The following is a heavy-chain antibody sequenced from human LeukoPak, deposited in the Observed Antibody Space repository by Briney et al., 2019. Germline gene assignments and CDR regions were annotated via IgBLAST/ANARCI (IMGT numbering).Heavy chain of an antibody. J-gene: IGHJ4*02. D-gene: IGHD1-26*01. V-gene: IGHV4-34*01. CDR2: INYSGST. CDR3: ARASSGVCD. CDR1: GGSFSGYY. Sequence: SETLSLTCAVYGGSFSGYYWSWIRQPPGKGLEWIGEINYSGSTNYNPSLKSRVTISVDTSKNQFSLKLSSVTAADTAVYYCARASSGVCDWGQGTLVTVSS.